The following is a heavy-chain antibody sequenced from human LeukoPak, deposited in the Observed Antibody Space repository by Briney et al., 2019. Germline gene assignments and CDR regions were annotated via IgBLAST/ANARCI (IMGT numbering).Heavy chain of an antibody. Sequence: GGSLRLACAASGSTIDDYAMHWVRQAPGKGREWVSLISGEGGSAYYADSVKGRFTISRDNSKNSLYLQMNSLRTEDTALYYCAKGDIVVVPAAIPYYYYYGMDVWGQGTTVTVSS. J-gene: IGHJ6*02. CDR1: GSTIDDYA. CDR2: ISGEGGSA. CDR3: AKGDIVVVPAAIPYYYYYGMDV. V-gene: IGHV3-43*02. D-gene: IGHD2-2*01.